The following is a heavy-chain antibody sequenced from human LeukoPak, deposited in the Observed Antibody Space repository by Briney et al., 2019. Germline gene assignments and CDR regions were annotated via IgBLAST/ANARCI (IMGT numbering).Heavy chain of an antibody. Sequence: PGGSLRLSCAASGFTFSDYSLNWVRQAPGKGLEWVASISTVSTYTNYADSVKGRISITRDNAKDFLYLKMSNLRDEDTGIYFCARDASGYFHYYYMDVWGKGTTVTVSS. CDR3: ARDASGYFHYYYMDV. J-gene: IGHJ6*03. CDR1: GFTFSDYS. CDR2: ISTVSTYT. D-gene: IGHD3-3*01. V-gene: IGHV3-21*01.